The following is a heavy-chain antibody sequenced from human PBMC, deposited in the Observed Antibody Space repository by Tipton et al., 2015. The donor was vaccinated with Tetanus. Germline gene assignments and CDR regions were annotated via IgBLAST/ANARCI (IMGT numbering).Heavy chain of an antibody. CDR2: INPSGFT. CDR3: ARREVAATKGLY. V-gene: IGHV4-34*01. Sequence: TLSLTCAVYGESFSDHHWNWIRQSPGKGLEWIGEINPSGFTTYNPSLKSRVTMSEDTSKNHFSLELTSVTAADTAVYYCARREVAATKGLYWGQGTLVTVSS. J-gene: IGHJ4*02. D-gene: IGHD6-25*01. CDR1: GESFSDHH.